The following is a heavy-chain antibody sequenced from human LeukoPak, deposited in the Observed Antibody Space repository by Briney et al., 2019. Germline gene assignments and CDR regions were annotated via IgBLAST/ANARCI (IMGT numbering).Heavy chain of an antibody. D-gene: IGHD6-6*01. CDR3: AREEYSSSPPEY. Sequence: GGSLRLSCAASGFTFSSYWMHWVRQAPGKGLVWVSRINTDGSSTSYADSVKGRFTISRDNAKNTLYLQMNSLRAEDTAVYYCAREEYSSSPPEYWGQGTLVTVSS. V-gene: IGHV3-74*01. J-gene: IGHJ4*02. CDR1: GFTFSSYW. CDR2: INTDGSST.